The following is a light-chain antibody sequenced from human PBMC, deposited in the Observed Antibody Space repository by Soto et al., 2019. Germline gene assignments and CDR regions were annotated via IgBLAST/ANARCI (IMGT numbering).Light chain of an antibody. CDR1: QSVTKY. J-gene: IGKJ4*01. V-gene: IGKV3-11*01. Sequence: PGERATLSCRASQSVTKYLAWYQQKPGQALRLLISDVSKRATGIPARFSGSGSATDFTLTISSLEPEDFAVYYCQPYNNWPLTFGGGTKVEIK. CDR3: QPYNNWPLT. CDR2: DVS.